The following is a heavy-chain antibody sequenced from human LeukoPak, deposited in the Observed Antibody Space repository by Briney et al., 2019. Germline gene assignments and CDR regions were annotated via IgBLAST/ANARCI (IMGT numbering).Heavy chain of an antibody. Sequence: PGGSLRLSCAASGLTFSSYTMSWVRQAPGKGLEWVSAISGSGGSTYYADSVKGRFTISRDNSKNTLYLQMNSLRAEDTAVYYCAKAVVDRYVPYYFDYWGQGTLVTVSS. CDR2: ISGSGGST. D-gene: IGHD2-21*02. V-gene: IGHV3-23*01. J-gene: IGHJ4*02. CDR3: AKAVVDRYVPYYFDY. CDR1: GLTFSSYT.